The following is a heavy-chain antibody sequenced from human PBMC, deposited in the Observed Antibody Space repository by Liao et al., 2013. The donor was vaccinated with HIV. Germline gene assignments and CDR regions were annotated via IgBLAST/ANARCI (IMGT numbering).Heavy chain of an antibody. D-gene: IGHD5-24*01. CDR2: IDHSGST. V-gene: IGHV4-34*01. CDR1: GGSFNGYY. CDR3: ARVRRMGRWLQFGDY. Sequence: QVQLQQWGAGLLKPSETLSLTCAVYGGSFNGYYWSWIRQPPGKGLEWIGEIDHSGSTNYNPSLKSRVTISVDTSKNQFSLKLSSVTAADTAVYYCARVRRMGRWLQFGDYWGQGTLVTVSS. J-gene: IGHJ4*02.